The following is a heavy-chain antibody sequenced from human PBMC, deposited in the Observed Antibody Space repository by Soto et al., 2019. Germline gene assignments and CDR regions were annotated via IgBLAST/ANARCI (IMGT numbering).Heavy chain of an antibody. CDR1: GFTFSSYA. D-gene: IGHD3-16*02. J-gene: IGHJ4*02. CDR2: ISGSGGST. V-gene: IGHV3-23*01. CDR3: AKVLYYDYIWGSYHTHLDY. Sequence: EVQLLESGGGLVQPGGSLRLSCAASGFTFSSYAMSWVRQAPGKGLEWVSAISGSGGSTYYADSVKGRFTISRDNSKNTLYLQMNSLRAEDTAVYYCAKVLYYDYIWGSYHTHLDYWGQGTLVTVSS.